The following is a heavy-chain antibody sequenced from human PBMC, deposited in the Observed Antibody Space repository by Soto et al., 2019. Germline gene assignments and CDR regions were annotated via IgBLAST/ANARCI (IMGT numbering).Heavy chain of an antibody. CDR3: AKDRGYSCGWYEVSFSY. Sequence: GGSLRLSCTASGFTFSSYGMHWVRQAPGKGLEWVAVISYDGSNKYYADSVKGRFTISRDNSKNTLYLQMNSLRAEDTAVYYCAKDRGYSCGWYEVSFSYWGQGTLVTGSS. V-gene: IGHV3-30*18. CDR2: ISYDGSNK. D-gene: IGHD6-19*01. CDR1: GFTFSSYG. J-gene: IGHJ4*02.